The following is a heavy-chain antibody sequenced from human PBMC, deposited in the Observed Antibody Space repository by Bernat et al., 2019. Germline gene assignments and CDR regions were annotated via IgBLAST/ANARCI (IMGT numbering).Heavy chain of an antibody. Sequence: QVQLVESGGGVVQPGRSLRLSCAASGFTFSSYAMHWVRQAPGKGLEWVAVISYDGSNKYYADSVKGRFTISRDNSKNTLYLQMNSLGAEDTAVYYCARSSSGSYYFDYWGQGTLVTVSS. J-gene: IGHJ4*02. D-gene: IGHD1-26*01. V-gene: IGHV3-30-3*01. CDR3: ARSSSGSYYFDY. CDR2: ISYDGSNK. CDR1: GFTFSSYA.